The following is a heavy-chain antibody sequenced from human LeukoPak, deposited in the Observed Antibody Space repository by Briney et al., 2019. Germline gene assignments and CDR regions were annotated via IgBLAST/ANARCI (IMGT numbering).Heavy chain of an antibody. CDR1: GYTFTSYY. CDR2: INPSGGST. V-gene: IGHV1-46*01. Sequence: GASVKVSCKASGYTFTSYYMHWVRQAPGQGLEWMGIINPSGGSTSYAQKFQGRVTITADKSTSTAYMELSSLRSEDTAVYYCARGGYYDSSGYYSTDAFDIWGQGTMVTVSS. CDR3: ARGGYYDSSGYYSTDAFDI. D-gene: IGHD3-22*01. J-gene: IGHJ3*02.